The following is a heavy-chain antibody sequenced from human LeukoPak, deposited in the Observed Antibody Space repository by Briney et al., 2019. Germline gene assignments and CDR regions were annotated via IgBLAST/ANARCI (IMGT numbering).Heavy chain of an antibody. D-gene: IGHD6-19*01. Sequence: GRSLRLSCAASGFTFDDYAMHWVRQAPGKGLEWVSGISWNSGSIGYADSVKGRFTISRDNAKNSLYLQMNSLRAEDTALYYCAKDKRAGYSSGWYGYYFDYWGQGTLVTVSS. J-gene: IGHJ4*02. CDR3: AKDKRAGYSSGWYGYYFDY. V-gene: IGHV3-9*01. CDR2: ISWNSGSI. CDR1: GFTFDDYA.